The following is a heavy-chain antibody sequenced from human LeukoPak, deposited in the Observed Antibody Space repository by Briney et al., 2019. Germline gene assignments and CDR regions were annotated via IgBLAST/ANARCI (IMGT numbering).Heavy chain of an antibody. V-gene: IGHV3-7*01. Sequence: GGSLRLSCAASGFTFSSYWMSWVRQAPGKGLGWVANIKQDGSEKYYVDSVKGRFTISRDNAKNSLYLQMNSLRAEDTAVYYCARGLYGGAFDYWGQGTLVTVSS. CDR3: ARGLYGGAFDY. J-gene: IGHJ4*02. D-gene: IGHD2-8*01. CDR2: IKQDGSEK. CDR1: GFTFSSYW.